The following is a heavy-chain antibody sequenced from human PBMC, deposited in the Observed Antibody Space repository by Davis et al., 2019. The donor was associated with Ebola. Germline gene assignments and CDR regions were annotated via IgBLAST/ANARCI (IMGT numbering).Heavy chain of an antibody. CDR3: ARGDPITMIVVHNAFDI. CDR2: ISISGNT. CDR1: GFTFSSYA. D-gene: IGHD3-22*01. Sequence: GGSLRLSCAASGFTFSSYAMNWVRQAPGKGLEWVSSISISGNTLYADSLKGHFTISRDNSKNTLYLQMNSLRAEDTALYYCARGDPITMIVVHNAFDIWGQGTMVTVSS. J-gene: IGHJ3*02. V-gene: IGHV3-23*01.